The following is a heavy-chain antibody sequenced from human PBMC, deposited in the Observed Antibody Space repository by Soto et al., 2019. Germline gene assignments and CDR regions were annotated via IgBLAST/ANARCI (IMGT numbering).Heavy chain of an antibody. CDR1: GGSISSYY. CDR2: IYYSGST. V-gene: IGHV4-59*01. Sequence: TLSLTCTVSGGSISSYYWSWIRQPPGKGLEWIGYIYYSGSTNYNPSLKSRVTISVDTSKNQFSLKLSSVTAADTAVYYCARTDYGDPYYFDYWGQGTLVTVSS. CDR3: ARTDYGDPYYFDY. J-gene: IGHJ4*02. D-gene: IGHD4-17*01.